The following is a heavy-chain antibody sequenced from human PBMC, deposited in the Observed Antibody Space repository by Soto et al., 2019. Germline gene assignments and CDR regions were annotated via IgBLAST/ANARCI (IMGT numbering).Heavy chain of an antibody. D-gene: IGHD3-3*01. J-gene: IGHJ3*02. CDR3: ARHYDFWSGSSAAFDI. CDR2: IYYSGST. CDR1: GGSIINNRHY. Sequence: SETLSLTCSVSGGSIINNRHYWGWIRQPPGKGLEWIGSIYYSGSTYYNPSLKSRVTISVDTSKNQFSLKLSSVTAADTAVYYCARHYDFWSGSSAAFDIWGQGTMVTVSS. V-gene: IGHV4-39*01.